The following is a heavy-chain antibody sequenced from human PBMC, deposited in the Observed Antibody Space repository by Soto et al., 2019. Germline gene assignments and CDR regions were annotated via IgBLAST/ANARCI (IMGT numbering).Heavy chain of an antibody. CDR1: GGSITSTYSY. V-gene: IGHV4-39*01. Sequence: QLQLQESGPGLAKPSETLSLTCTVSGGSITSTYSYWGWIRQPPEKGLEWIGSVYYTGTTNYKPSLESRVTISEDTSKNQFSRKLTAVTAADTAVYYCATHPTHTELTAYATHFFDYWGQGTLFTVSS. CDR3: ATHPTHTELTAYATHFFDY. CDR2: VYYTGTT. J-gene: IGHJ4*02. D-gene: IGHD2-21*01.